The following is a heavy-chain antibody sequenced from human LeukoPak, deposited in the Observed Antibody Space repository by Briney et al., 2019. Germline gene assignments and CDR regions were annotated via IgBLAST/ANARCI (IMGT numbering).Heavy chain of an antibody. CDR3: VRGRGSYGWFDP. V-gene: IGHV3-74*01. CDR2: ISGDGTAR. J-gene: IGHJ5*02. CDR1: GFTSSSYW. Sequence: GGSLRLSCAASGFTSSSYWMHWVRQVPGKGLVWVSRISGDGTARNYADSVKGRFTISRDDAKNTVDLQMNSLRGEDTAAYYCVRGRGSYGWFDPWGQGTLVTVSS. D-gene: IGHD3-10*01.